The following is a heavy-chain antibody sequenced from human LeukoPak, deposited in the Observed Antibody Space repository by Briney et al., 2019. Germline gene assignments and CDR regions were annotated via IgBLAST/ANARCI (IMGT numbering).Heavy chain of an antibody. D-gene: IGHD2-15*01. V-gene: IGHV1-18*01. J-gene: IGHJ4*02. Sequence: GASVKVSCKASGYTFTSYGISWVRQAPGQGLEWMGWISAYNGNTNYAQKLQGRVTMTTDTSTSIAYMELRSLRSDDTAVYYCASSGYCSGGSCYRFDYWGQGTLVTVSS. CDR2: ISAYNGNT. CDR3: ASSGYCSGGSCYRFDY. CDR1: GYTFTSYG.